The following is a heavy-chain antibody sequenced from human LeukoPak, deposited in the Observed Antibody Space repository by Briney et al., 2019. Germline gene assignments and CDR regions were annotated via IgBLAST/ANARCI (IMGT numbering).Heavy chain of an antibody. D-gene: IGHD2-15*01. V-gene: IGHV1-8*01. CDR1: GYTFISYD. Sequence: ASVKVSCKASGYTFISYDINWVRQATGQGLEWMGWMNPNSGNTGYAQKFQGRVTMTRNTSISTAYMELSSLRSEDTAVYYCARGRRRCSGGSCYPNWYFDLWGRGTLVTVSS. CDR2: MNPNSGNT. J-gene: IGHJ2*01. CDR3: ARGRRRCSGGSCYPNWYFDL.